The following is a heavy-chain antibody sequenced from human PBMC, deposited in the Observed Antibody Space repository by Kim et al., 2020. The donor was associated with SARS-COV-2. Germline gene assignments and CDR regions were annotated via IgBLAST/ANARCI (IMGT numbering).Heavy chain of an antibody. V-gene: IGHV4-4*06. Sequence: SRVTMSVDTSKNQFSLKLSSVTAADTAVYYCARDALIRYFDWLQHDAFDIWGQGTMVTVSS. CDR3: ARDALIRYFDWLQHDAFDI. D-gene: IGHD3-9*01. J-gene: IGHJ3*02.